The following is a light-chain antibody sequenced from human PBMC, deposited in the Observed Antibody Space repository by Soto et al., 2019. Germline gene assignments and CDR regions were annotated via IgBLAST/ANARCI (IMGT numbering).Light chain of an antibody. CDR3: CSYTGSDTMV. CDR2: DVS. Sequence: QSVLTQPASVSGSPGQSITISCTAPGSDIGHYDYFSWYQHHPGRAPKLIIFDVSRRPSGVSNRFSGSKSGNTASLTISGLQAEDEGTYYCCSYTGSDTMVFGGGTQLTVL. CDR1: GSDIGHYDY. V-gene: IGLV2-14*03. J-gene: IGLJ3*02.